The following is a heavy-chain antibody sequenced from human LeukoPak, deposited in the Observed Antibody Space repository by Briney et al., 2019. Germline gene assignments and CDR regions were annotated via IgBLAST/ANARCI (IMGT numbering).Heavy chain of an antibody. CDR2: INPGDSDT. Sequence: GESLQISCQGSGYRFTTYWIGWVRQMPGKGLEWMGIINPGDSDTRYSPSFQGQVTISADKSISTAYLLWSSLKASDTAMYYCARHPITRYYDSSGYSAAGPDYWGQGTLVTVSS. CDR1: GYRFTTYW. CDR3: ARHPITRYYDSSGYSAAGPDY. D-gene: IGHD3-22*01. V-gene: IGHV5-51*01. J-gene: IGHJ4*02.